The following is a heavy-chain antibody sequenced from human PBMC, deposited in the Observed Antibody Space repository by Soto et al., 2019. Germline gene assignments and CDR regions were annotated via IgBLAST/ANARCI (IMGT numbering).Heavy chain of an antibody. CDR3: ARVEIVGFDY. CDR1: GYTFTGFP. V-gene: IGHV1-3*01. D-gene: IGHD2-2*03. CDR2: INAGSGKA. J-gene: IGHJ4*02. Sequence: QIQLVQSGAEVQKPGASVKVSCKASGYTFTGFPIHWVRQAPGQRLEWMGWINAGSGKAESAQKFQGRVTINRDTSASTVYMELNSLRPEDTAVYYCARVEIVGFDYWGQGTLVTVSS.